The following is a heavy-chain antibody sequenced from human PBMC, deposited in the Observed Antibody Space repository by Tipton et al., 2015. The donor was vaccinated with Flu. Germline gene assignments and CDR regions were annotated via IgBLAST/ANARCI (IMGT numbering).Heavy chain of an antibody. CDR3: ARGYVVVVAGGSNWFDP. J-gene: IGHJ5*02. Sequence: LRLSCTVSGGSISSGGYYWSWIRQHPGKGLEWIGYIYYSGSTYYNPSLKSRVTISVDTSKNPFSLKLSSVTAADTAVYYCARGYVVVVAGGSNWFDPWVQGTLVTVSS. D-gene: IGHD2-15*01. V-gene: IGHV4-31*02. CDR2: IYYSGST. CDR1: GGSISSGGYY.